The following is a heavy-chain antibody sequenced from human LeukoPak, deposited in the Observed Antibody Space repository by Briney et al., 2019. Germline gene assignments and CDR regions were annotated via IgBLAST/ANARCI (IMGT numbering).Heavy chain of an antibody. Sequence: ASVKVFCKASGYTFTSYGISWVRQAPGQGLEWMGWISGYYGNTDSAQNLQGGVTMTRDTSTSTAYMELRSLTSDDTAVYYCARRGPVGGGWGFDYWGQGTLVTVSS. V-gene: IGHV1-18*01. J-gene: IGHJ4*02. D-gene: IGHD6-19*01. CDR1: GYTFTSYG. CDR2: ISGYYGNT. CDR3: ARRGPVGGGWGFDY.